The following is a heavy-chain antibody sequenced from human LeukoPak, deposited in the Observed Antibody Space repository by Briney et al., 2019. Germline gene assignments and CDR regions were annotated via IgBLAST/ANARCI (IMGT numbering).Heavy chain of an antibody. D-gene: IGHD1-26*01. CDR2: VNPNSGDT. CDR1: GYTFTGYY. Sequence: ASVKVSCKASGYTFTGYYLHWVRQAPGQGLEWMGCVNPNSGDTNYAQKFQGSVAMTRDTSISTVYMELSRLRSDDTAVYYCARASGSYWWFDSWGQGTLVTVSS. V-gene: IGHV1-2*02. J-gene: IGHJ5*01. CDR3: ARASGSYWWFDS.